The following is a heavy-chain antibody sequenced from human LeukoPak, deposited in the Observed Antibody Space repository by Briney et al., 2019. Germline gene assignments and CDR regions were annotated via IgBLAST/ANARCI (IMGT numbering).Heavy chain of an antibody. V-gene: IGHV4-30-2*01. CDR1: GGSISSGGYS. Sequence: SETLSLTCAVSGGSISSGGYSWSWIRQPPGKGLEWIGYIYHSGSTYYNPSLKSRVTISVDRSKNQFSPKLSSVTAADTAVYYCARVARGVAAPYFDYWGQGTLVTVSS. CDR2: IYHSGST. J-gene: IGHJ4*02. CDR3: ARVARGVAAPYFDY. D-gene: IGHD6-6*01.